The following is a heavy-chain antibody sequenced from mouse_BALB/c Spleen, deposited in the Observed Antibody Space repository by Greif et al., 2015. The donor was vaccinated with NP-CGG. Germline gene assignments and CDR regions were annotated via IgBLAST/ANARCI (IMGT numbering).Heavy chain of an antibody. V-gene: IGHV5-4*02. CDR2: ISDGGSYT. D-gene: IGHD1-1*01. CDR3: ARALYYYGSSSYWYFDV. CDR1: GFTFSDYY. Sequence: EVKLVESGGGLVKPGGSLKLSCAASGFTFSDYYMYWVRQTPEKRLEWVATISDGGSYTYYPDSVKGRFTISRDDAKNNLYLQMSSLKSEDTAMYYCARALYYYGSSSYWYFDVWGAGTTVTVSS. J-gene: IGHJ1*01.